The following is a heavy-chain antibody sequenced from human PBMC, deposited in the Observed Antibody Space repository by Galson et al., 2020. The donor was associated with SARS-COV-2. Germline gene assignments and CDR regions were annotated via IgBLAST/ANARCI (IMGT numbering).Heavy chain of an antibody. CDR1: GYTFTSYG. CDR3: AWYLYGDYFYDFDY. D-gene: IGHD4-17*01. Sequence: ASVKVSCKASGYTFTSYGISWVRQAPGQGLEWMGWISAYNGNTNYAQKLQGRVTMTTDTSTSTAYMELRSLRSDDTAVYYCAWYLYGDYFYDFDYLGQGTLVSVSS. CDR2: ISAYNGNT. V-gene: IGHV1-18*04. J-gene: IGHJ4*02.